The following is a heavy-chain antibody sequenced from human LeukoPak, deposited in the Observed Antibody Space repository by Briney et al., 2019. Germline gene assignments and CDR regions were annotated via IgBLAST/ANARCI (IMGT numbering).Heavy chain of an antibody. CDR1: GFTFSTYS. J-gene: IGHJ5*02. D-gene: IGHD2-2*01. CDR2: ISGSSTTI. Sequence: GGSLRLSCAASGFTFSTYSMNWVRQAPGKGLEWISYISGSSTTIYYADSVKGRFTISRDNAKNSLYLQMNSLRAEDTAVYYCARGLVIPAAPEDWFDPWGQETLVTVSS. V-gene: IGHV3-48*01. CDR3: ARGLVIPAAPEDWFDP.